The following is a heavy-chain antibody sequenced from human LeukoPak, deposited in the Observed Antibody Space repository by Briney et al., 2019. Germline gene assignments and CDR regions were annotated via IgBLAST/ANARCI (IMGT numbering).Heavy chain of an antibody. V-gene: IGHV1-46*01. CDR1: GYTFTSYY. CDR2: INPSGGST. D-gene: IGHD3-22*01. CDR3: ARGINYYYDSSGYYYDVPDSDY. Sequence: GASVKVSCKASGYTFTSYYMHWVRQAPGQGLEWMGIINPSGGSTSYAQKFQGRVTMTRDTSTSTVYMELSSLRSEDTAVYYCARGINYYYDSSGYYYDVPDSDYWGQGTLVTVSS. J-gene: IGHJ4*02.